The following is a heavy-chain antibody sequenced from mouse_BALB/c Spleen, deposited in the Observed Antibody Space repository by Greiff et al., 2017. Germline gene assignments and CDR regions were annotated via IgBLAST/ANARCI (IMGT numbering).Heavy chain of an antibody. CDR2: INPSTGYT. D-gene: IGHD2-3*01. V-gene: IGHV1-7*01. J-gene: IGHJ3*01. CDR3: AGLVDDGYYAGFAY. Sequence: QVQLQQSGAELAKPGASVKMSCKASGYTFTSYWMHWVKQRPGQGLEWIGYINPSTGYTEYNQKFKDKATLTADKSSSTAYMQLSSLTSEDSAVYYCAGLVDDGYYAGFAYWGQGTLVTVSA. CDR1: GYTFTSYW.